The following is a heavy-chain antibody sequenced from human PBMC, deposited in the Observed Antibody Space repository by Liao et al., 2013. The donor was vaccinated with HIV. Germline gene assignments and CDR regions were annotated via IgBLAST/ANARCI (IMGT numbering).Heavy chain of an antibody. CDR2: LYSSGST. D-gene: IGHD3-10*01. CDR1: GGSVTSGNYY. V-gene: IGHV4-39*07. Sequence: QLRLQESGPGLVKPSETLSLSCIVSGGSVTSGNYYWGWIRQAPGKGLEWIGSLYSSGSTYYNPSLKGRVTISLDTSKNQFSLRLISVTAADTAVYYCARDPLWFGDRGYFDLWGRGTQVTFSS. CDR3: ARDPLWFGDRGYFDL. J-gene: IGHJ2*01.